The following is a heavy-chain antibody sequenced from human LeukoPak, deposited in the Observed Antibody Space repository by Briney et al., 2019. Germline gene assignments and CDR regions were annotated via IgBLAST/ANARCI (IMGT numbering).Heavy chain of an antibody. Sequence: PSQTLSLTCSVSGGAINSAGYYSSWIRQHPGKGLEWIGYIYYSGNTYYNPSLKSRVTISVDTSKNHFSLKLTSVTAADTAIYYCARDQRGSGSYTDDYYAMDVWGKGTTVTVSS. CDR1: GGAINSAGYY. CDR2: IYYSGNT. D-gene: IGHD3-10*01. V-gene: IGHV4-31*03. CDR3: ARDQRGSGSYTDDYYAMDV. J-gene: IGHJ6*04.